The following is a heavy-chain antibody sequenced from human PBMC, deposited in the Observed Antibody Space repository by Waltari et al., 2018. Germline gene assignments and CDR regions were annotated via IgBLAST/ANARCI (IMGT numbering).Heavy chain of an antibody. Sequence: EVQLVESGGGLVQPGGSLRLSCTTSGFMFSNFLMSWVRQMPGKGVEWVATIWPDGSQTMYVESVKGRFTVSRDNARNSLFLQTSSLRGDDTAVYYCARLSGSSTIYDFWGQGTLVTVSS. CDR2: IWPDGSQT. D-gene: IGHD6-6*01. J-gene: IGHJ4*02. CDR3: ARLSGSSTIYDF. V-gene: IGHV3-7*01. CDR1: GFMFSNFL.